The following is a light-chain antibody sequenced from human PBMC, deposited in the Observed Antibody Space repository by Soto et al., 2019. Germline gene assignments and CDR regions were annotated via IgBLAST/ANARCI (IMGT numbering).Light chain of an antibody. CDR3: QQTFSPAVT. CDR2: GAS. V-gene: IGKV1-39*01. J-gene: IGKJ4*01. Sequence: GRAPEVLIYGASSLRSGVPSRFTGSGSATDFTLTITSLQPEDAGTYFCQQTFSPAVTFGGGTKVDIK.